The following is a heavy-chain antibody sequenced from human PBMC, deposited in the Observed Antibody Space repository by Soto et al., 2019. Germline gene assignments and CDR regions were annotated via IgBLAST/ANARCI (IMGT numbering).Heavy chain of an antibody. V-gene: IGHV3-23*01. CDR1: GFTFNNYA. D-gene: IGHD2-15*01. CDR3: AKGEGSVSARDFDP. J-gene: IGHJ5*02. CDR2: ITSSGAA. Sequence: DVQLLESGGDLAQPGGSLRLSCEASGFTFNNYAIAWVRQAPGKGLEWVSGITSSGAAYYADSVKGRFTISRDNSKNTLYLQMNSLRAEDTAVYYCAKGEGSVSARDFDPWGQGTLVTVSS.